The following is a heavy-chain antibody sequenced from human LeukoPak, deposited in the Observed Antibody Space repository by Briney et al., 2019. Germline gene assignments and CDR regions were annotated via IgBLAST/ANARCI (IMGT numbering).Heavy chain of an antibody. V-gene: IGHV3-30-3*02. J-gene: IGHJ6*02. CDR3: AKSVHSSGYYRYYYYGMDV. CDR2: ISYDGSNK. D-gene: IGHD3-22*01. Sequence: GGSLRLSCAASGFTFSSYAMHWVRQAPGKGLEWVAVISYDGSNKYYADSVKGRFTISRDNSKNTLYLQMNSLRAEDTAVYYCAKSVHSSGYYRYYYYGMDVWGQGTTVTVSS. CDR1: GFTFSSYA.